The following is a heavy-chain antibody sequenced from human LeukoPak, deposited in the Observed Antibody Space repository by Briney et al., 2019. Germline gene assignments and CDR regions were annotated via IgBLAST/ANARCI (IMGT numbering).Heavy chain of an antibody. J-gene: IGHJ4*02. CDR1: GGSISSSTYY. Sequence: KPSETLSLTCTVSGGSISSSTYYWGWIRQPPGKGLEGIDMIYYSGSTYYYPSLRSRVTISVDTSKNQFSLKLSSVTAADTAVYYCARHYCSSASCYVDYWGQGTLVTVSS. CDR3: ARHYCSSASCYVDY. CDR2: IYYSGST. D-gene: IGHD2-2*01. V-gene: IGHV4-39*01.